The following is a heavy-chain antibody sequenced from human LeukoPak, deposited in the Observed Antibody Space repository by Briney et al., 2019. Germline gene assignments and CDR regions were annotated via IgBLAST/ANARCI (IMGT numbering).Heavy chain of an antibody. J-gene: IGHJ4*02. Sequence: GGSLRLSCAASGFTFDDYGMSWVRQAPGKGLEWVSGINWNGGSTGYADSVKGRFTISRDNAKNTLYLQMNSLRAEDTAVYYCAKDQVITFGGVIEIYYFDYWGQGTLVTVSS. CDR3: AKDQVITFGGVIEIYYFDY. V-gene: IGHV3-20*04. CDR1: GFTFDDYG. CDR2: INWNGGST. D-gene: IGHD3-16*02.